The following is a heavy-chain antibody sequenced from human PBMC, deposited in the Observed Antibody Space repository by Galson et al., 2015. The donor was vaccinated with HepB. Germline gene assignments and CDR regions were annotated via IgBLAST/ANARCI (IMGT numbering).Heavy chain of an antibody. CDR2: ISESGATT. CDR1: GFTFSSYS. D-gene: IGHD2-21*02. CDR3: ARAFCGGDCYWFPYYFGY. Sequence: SLRLSCAASGFTFSSYSMSWVRQAPGKGLEWVSGISESGATTYSADSVKGRFTISRDNSKNTLYLQLDSLRAEDTAVYYCARAFCGGDCYWFPYYFGYWGQGTLVTVSS. J-gene: IGHJ4*02. V-gene: IGHV3-23*01.